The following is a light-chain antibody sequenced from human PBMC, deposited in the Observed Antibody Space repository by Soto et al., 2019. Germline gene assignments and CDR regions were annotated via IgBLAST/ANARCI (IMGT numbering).Light chain of an antibody. Sequence: QTPSASESPGQRVTISCCGSSSNIGRNTVSWYQQLAGTAPKLLIYTNDQRPSGVPDRFSGSKSGTSASLAISGLQSEDDADYYCASWDDSLNGYVFGTGTKVTVL. J-gene: IGLJ1*01. CDR1: SSNIGRNT. CDR2: TND. V-gene: IGLV1-44*01. CDR3: ASWDDSLNGYV.